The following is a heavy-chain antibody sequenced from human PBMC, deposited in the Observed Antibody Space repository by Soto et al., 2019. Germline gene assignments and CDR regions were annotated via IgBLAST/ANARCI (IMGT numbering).Heavy chain of an antibody. CDR3: ERDRVRGYPKVDY. Sequence: SETLSLTCTVSGGSISSYYWSWIRQPPGKGLEWIGYIYYSGSTNYNPSLKSRVTISVDTSKNQFSMKLSSVTAADTAEYYSERDRVRGYPKVDYWGQGTLVTVSS. CDR2: IYYSGST. CDR1: GGSISSYY. J-gene: IGHJ4*02. D-gene: IGHD3-22*01. V-gene: IGHV4-59*01.